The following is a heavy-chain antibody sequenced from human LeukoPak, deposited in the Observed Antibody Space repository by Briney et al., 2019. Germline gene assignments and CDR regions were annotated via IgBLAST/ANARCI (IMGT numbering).Heavy chain of an antibody. CDR1: GGSISSSSYY. V-gene: IGHV4-39*01. Sequence: SETLSLTCTVSGGSISSSSYYWGWLRQPPGKGLEWIGSIYYSGTTYYNPSLKSRVTISVDTSKNQLSLKLSSVTAADTAVYYCARRGGRSYGLYYFDYWGQGTLVTVSS. CDR3: ARRGGRSYGLYYFDY. CDR2: IYYSGTT. D-gene: IGHD5-18*01. J-gene: IGHJ4*02.